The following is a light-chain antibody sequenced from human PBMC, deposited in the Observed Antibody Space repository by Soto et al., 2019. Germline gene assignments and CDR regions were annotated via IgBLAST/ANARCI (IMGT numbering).Light chain of an antibody. CDR1: QSVSSSY. Sequence: EIVLTQSPGTLSLSPGERATLSCRASQSVSSSYLAWYQQKPGQAPRLLIYGASSRATGIPDRISGSGSGTDFTLTISRLEPEDFAVYYCHQYGSSPSTFGQWTEVEIK. CDR2: GAS. CDR3: HQYGSSPST. J-gene: IGKJ1*01. V-gene: IGKV3-20*01.